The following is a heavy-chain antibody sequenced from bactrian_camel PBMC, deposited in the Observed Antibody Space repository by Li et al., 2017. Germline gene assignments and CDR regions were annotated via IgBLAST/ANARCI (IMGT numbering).Heavy chain of an antibody. CDR2: LYSDGTT. V-gene: IGHV3S53*01. CDR1: GTTGSGYC. J-gene: IGHJ4*01. Sequence: VQLVESGGGTVQTGGSRRLSCEVSGTTGSGYCVAWFRQAPGKEREAVAALYSDGTTSDADSAKGRFTISLDDAKTTLYLQMDNLKSEDTSNYFCAATWGTYCSDSYCCLLNSYDYRGQGTQVTVS. CDR3: AATWGTYCSDSYCCLLNSYDY. D-gene: IGHD2*01.